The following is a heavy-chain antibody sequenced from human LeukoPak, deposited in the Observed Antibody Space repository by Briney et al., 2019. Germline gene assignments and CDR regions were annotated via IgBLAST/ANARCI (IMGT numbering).Heavy chain of an antibody. CDR3: ARRYYDFWSGYYTYYFDY. V-gene: IGHV5-51*01. Sequence: GESLKISCKGSGYSFTSYWIGWVRQMPGKGLEWMGIIYAGDSDTRYSPSFQGQVTISADKSISTAYLQWSSLKASDTAMYYCARRYYDFWSGYYTYYFDYWGQGTLVTVSS. D-gene: IGHD3-3*01. CDR2: IYAGDSDT. CDR1: GYSFTSYW. J-gene: IGHJ4*02.